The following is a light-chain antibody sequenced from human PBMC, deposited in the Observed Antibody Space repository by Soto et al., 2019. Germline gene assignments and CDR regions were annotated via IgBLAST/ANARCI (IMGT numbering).Light chain of an antibody. CDR3: QQYNSYSCT. J-gene: IGKJ2*02. V-gene: IGKV1-5*01. CDR2: DAS. CDR1: QSISSW. Sequence: DIQMTQSPSTLSASVGDRVTITCRASQSISSWLAWYQQKPGKAPKLLIYDASSLESGVPSRFSGSGSGTEFTLTISSLHPDDFATYYCQQYNSYSCTFGQGTKLEIK.